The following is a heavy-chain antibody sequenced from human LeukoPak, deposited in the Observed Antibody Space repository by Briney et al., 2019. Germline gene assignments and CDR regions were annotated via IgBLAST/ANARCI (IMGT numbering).Heavy chain of an antibody. D-gene: IGHD2-2*02. CDR1: GGSISSGGHY. V-gene: IGHV4-31*03. CDR3: ARVYVVVPAAIPHYAFDI. Sequence: SETLSLTCTVSGGSISSGGHYWSWIRQHPGKGLEWIGYIYYSGSTYYNPSLKSRVTISVDTSKNQFSLKLSSVTAADTAVYYCARVYVVVPAAIPHYAFDIWGQGTMVTVSS. CDR2: IYYSGST. J-gene: IGHJ3*02.